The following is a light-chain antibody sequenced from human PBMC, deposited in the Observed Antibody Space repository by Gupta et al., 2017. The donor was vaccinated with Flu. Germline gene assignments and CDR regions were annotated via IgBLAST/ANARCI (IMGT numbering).Light chain of an antibody. J-gene: IGLJ1*01. V-gene: IGLV2-23*02. CDR2: EVT. Sequence: QSALTQPASVSGSPGQSITISCAGTSSDIGSYNLVSWYQQHPGKAPKLVIYEVTKRPSGISDRFSGSKSDNAASLTISGLQSEDEADYYCCSYAAPRSRYVFGTGTKVTVL. CDR1: SSDIGSYNL. CDR3: CSYAAPRSRYV.